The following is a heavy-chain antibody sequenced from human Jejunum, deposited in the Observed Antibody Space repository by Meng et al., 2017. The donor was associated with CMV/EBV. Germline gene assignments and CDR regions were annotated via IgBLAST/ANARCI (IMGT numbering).Heavy chain of an antibody. CDR1: GFTFSTHG. CDR2: IRYDGSNT. CDR3: ANLALVDV. D-gene: IGHD2-15*01. Sequence: QGRRGEFGGGVVQPGESLRLSCAASGFTFSTHGMHWVRQAPGKGLEWVAFIRYDGSNTYYADSVKGRFTISRDNSKNTLYLQMNSLRTEDTAVYYCANLALVDVWGQGTTVTVSS. V-gene: IGHV3-30*02. J-gene: IGHJ6*02.